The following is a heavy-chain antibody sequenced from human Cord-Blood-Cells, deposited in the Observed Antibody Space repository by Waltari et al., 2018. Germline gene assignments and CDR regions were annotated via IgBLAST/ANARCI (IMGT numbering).Heavy chain of an antibody. CDR2: ISAYNGNT. Sequence: QVQLVQSGAEVKKPGASVTVSCKASGYTFTSYGISWVRQAPGQGLAWMGWISAYNGNTNYAKKLQGRVTMTTDTSTSTAYMELRSLRSDDTAVYYCARDRSPSLYSSSWYYYYGMDVWGQGTTVTVSS. V-gene: IGHV1-18*01. CDR1: GYTFTSYG. D-gene: IGHD6-13*01. J-gene: IGHJ6*02. CDR3: ARDRSPSLYSSSWYYYYGMDV.